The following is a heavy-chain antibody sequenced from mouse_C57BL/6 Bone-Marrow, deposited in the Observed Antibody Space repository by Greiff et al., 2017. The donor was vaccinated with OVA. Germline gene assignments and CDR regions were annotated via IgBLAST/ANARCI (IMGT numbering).Heavy chain of an antibody. CDR1: GYTFTSSW. V-gene: IGHV1-59*01. J-gene: IGHJ4*01. CDR3: ASGNFYAMDY. Sequence: VQLQQPGAELVRPGTSVKLSCKASGYTFTSSWMHWVKQRPGQGLEWIGVIDPSDSYTNYNQKFKGKATLTVDTSSSTAYMQLSSLTSEDSAVYYCASGNFYAMDYWGQGTSVTVSS. CDR2: IDPSDSYT. D-gene: IGHD2-1*01.